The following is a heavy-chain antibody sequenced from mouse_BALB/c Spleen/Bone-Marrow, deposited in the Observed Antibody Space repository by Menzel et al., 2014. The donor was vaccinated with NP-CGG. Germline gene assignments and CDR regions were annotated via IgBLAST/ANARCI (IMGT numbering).Heavy chain of an antibody. CDR2: INPSNGGT. J-gene: IGHJ3*01. CDR1: GYTFTSYY. CDR3: TREGDYTFAY. D-gene: IGHD2-4*01. Sequence: VQLQQSGAELVKPGASVKLSCKASGYTFTSYYMYWVKQRPGQGLEWIGEINPSNGGTNFNEKFKSKATLTVDKSSSTAYMQLSSLTSEDSAVYYCTREGDYTFAYWGQGTLVTVSA. V-gene: IGHV1S81*02.